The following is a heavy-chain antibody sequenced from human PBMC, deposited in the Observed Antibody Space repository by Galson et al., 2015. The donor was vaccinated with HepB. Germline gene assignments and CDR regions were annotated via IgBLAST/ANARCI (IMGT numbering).Heavy chain of an antibody. CDR2: IYYRVST. D-gene: IGHD2-2*01. Sequence: DTRSLTGTVSGSPIRSYYWSGIRQPAGKGLGGIGYIYYRVSTDYNPSLKSRVTISVDTSKDQLPLKLRSATAADTAVYYCAREYCSSSSCSAAFDIWGQGTTVTVSS. CDR1: GSPIRSYY. CDR3: AREYCSSSSCSAAFDI. J-gene: IGHJ3*02. V-gene: IGHV4-59*01.